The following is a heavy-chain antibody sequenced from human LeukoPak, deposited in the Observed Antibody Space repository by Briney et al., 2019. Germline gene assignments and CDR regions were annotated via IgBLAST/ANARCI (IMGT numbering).Heavy chain of an antibody. J-gene: IGHJ3*02. V-gene: IGHV3-53*01. CDR1: GFTVSSTH. Sequence: GGSLRLSCEASGFTVSSTHMVWVRQAPGKGLEWVSVTYTGGNSYYAGSVQGRFIISRDISKNTLYPRMNNLRAEDSALYYCARGGRGSAAVVAPRSFDIWGQGTMVTVSS. CDR2: TYTGGNS. D-gene: IGHD3-22*01. CDR3: ARGGRGSAAVVAPRSFDI.